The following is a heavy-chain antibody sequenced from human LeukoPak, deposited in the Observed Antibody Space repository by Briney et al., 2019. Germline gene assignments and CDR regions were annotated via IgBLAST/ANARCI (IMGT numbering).Heavy chain of an antibody. CDR3: VGGGYFYYYGLDV. CDR2: INADGSDT. Sequence: SGGSLRLTCAASGFTFKNYWMSWVRQAPGKGPVWVSHINADGSDTNYADSVRGRFTISRDDAKNKVWLQMNSLTVEDTAVYYCVGGGYFYYYGLDVWGQGTTVTVSS. CDR1: GFTFKNYW. D-gene: IGHD3-22*01. V-gene: IGHV3-74*01. J-gene: IGHJ6*02.